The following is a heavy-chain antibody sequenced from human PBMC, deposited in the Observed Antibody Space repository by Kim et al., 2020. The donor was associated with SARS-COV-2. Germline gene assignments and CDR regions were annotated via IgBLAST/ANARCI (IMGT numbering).Heavy chain of an antibody. CDR2: MNPNSGNT. Sequence: ASVKVSCKASGYTFTSYDINWVRQATGQGLEWMGWMNPNSGNTGYAQKFQGRVTMTRNTSISTAYMELSSLRSEDTAVYYCARVVSVDYGEAFDIWGQGTMVTVSS. CDR3: ARVVSVDYGEAFDI. CDR1: GYTFTSYD. J-gene: IGHJ3*02. D-gene: IGHD4-17*01. V-gene: IGHV1-8*01.